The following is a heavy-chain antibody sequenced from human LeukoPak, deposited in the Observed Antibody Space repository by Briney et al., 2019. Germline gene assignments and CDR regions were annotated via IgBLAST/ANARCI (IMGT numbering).Heavy chain of an antibody. CDR1: GGSFSSGSYY. V-gene: IGHV4-61*01. CDR3: ARGDCSSTGCYVWYFDL. Sequence: SETLSLTCTVSGGSFSSGSYYWGWVRQPPGKGLEWIGYIYYSGSTNYNPSLKSRVTISVDTSKNQFSLKLSSVTAADTAVYYCARGDCSSTGCYVWYFDLWGRGTLVTVSS. J-gene: IGHJ2*01. CDR2: IYYSGST. D-gene: IGHD2-2*01.